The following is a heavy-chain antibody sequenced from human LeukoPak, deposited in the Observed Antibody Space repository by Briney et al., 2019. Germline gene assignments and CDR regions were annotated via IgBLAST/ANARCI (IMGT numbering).Heavy chain of an antibody. CDR3: ARGGSYDAFDY. D-gene: IGHD1-26*01. V-gene: IGHV1-69*04. J-gene: IGHJ4*02. CDR1: GGTFSSYA. CDR2: IIPILGIA. Sequence: ASVKVSCKASGGTFSSYAISWVRQAPGQGLEWMGRIIPILGIANYAQKFQGRVTITADKSSSTAYMELSSLRSEDTAVYYCARGGSYDAFDYWGQGTLVTVSS.